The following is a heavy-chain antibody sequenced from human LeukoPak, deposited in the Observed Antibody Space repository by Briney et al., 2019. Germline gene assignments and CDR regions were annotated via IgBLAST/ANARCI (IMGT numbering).Heavy chain of an antibody. Sequence: GGSLRLSCAASGFTFSSYSMNWVRQAPGKGLEWVSSISSSSSYIYYADSVKGRFTISRDNAKNSLYLRVNSLRAEDTAVYYCARDSTRTFDYWGQGTLVTVSS. D-gene: IGHD1-14*01. J-gene: IGHJ4*02. V-gene: IGHV3-21*01. CDR1: GFTFSSYS. CDR2: ISSSSSYI. CDR3: ARDSTRTFDY.